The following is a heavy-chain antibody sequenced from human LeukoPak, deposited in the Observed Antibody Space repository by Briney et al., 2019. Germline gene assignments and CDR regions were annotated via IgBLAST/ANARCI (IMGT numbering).Heavy chain of an antibody. V-gene: IGHV3-30*02. D-gene: IGHD6-19*01. J-gene: IGHJ4*02. CDR3: ARDRYSSGWYGDFDC. CDR1: GFTFRSYG. Sequence: GGSLRLSCAASGFTFRSYGMHWVRQAPGKGLEWVAFIRNDGSNQYYADSVTGRFTISRDNSKNTLYLQVNSLRAEDTAVYYCARDRYSSGWYGDFDCWGQGTLVTVSS. CDR2: IRNDGSNQ.